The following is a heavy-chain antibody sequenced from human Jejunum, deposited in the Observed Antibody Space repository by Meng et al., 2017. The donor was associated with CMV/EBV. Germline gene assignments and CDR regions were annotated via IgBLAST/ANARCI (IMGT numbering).Heavy chain of an antibody. D-gene: IGHD1-26*01. CDR2: VSSYTDNT. J-gene: IGHJ4*02. V-gene: IGHV1-18*01. CDR3: ARKQWEPDY. Sequence: KVSCKTSGYDVSDYGISWVRQAPGQGLEWIGWVSSYTDNTKYAPKFQGRVTMTADASTTTAHLELRSLRSDDTAVYYCARKQWEPDYWGQGTLVTVSS. CDR1: GYDVSDYG.